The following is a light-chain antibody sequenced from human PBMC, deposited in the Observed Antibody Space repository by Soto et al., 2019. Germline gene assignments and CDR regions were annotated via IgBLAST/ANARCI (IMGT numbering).Light chain of an antibody. J-gene: IGLJ2*01. CDR1: SGSIASNY. V-gene: IGLV6-57*03. Sequence: NFMLTQPHSVSESPGKTVIISCTRTSGSIASNYVQWYQQRPGSAPTAVIYEDDQRPSGVPDRFSGSIDSSSNSASLTISGLKSEDEAAYFCHSFDSNTVVFGGGTKLTVL. CDR2: EDD. CDR3: HSFDSNTVV.